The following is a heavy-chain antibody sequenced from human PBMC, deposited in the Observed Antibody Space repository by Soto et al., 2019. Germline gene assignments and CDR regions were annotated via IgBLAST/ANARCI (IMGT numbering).Heavy chain of an antibody. CDR1: GGSISSSNW. D-gene: IGHD3-10*01. J-gene: IGHJ4*02. V-gene: IGHV4-4*02. CDR2: IYHSGNT. CDR3: ASRWGEGRVDY. Sequence: QVQLQESGPGLVKPSGTLSLTCAVSGGSISSSNWWSWVRQPPGKGLEWIGEIYHSGNTNYNPSPKXRXTXAXXQSRNQFSLKLSSVTAADTAVYYCASRWGEGRVDYWGQGTLVTVSS.